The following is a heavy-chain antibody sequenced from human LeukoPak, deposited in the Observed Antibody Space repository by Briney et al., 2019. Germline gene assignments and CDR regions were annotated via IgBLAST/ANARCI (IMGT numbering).Heavy chain of an antibody. Sequence: PGGSLRLSCAASGFTFSSYSMNWVRQAPGKGLEWVSSISSSSSYIYYADSVKGRFTISRDNAKNSLYLQMNSPTAEDTAVYYCARASTASGFIWGQGTMVTVSS. V-gene: IGHV3-21*01. D-gene: IGHD1-14*01. J-gene: IGHJ3*02. CDR2: ISSSSSYI. CDR1: GFTFSSYS. CDR3: ARASTASGFI.